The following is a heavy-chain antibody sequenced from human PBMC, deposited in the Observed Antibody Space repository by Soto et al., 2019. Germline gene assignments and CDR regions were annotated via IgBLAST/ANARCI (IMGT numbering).Heavy chain of an antibody. CDR3: ARDVGATGD. CDR2: INAGNGNT. J-gene: IGHJ4*02. D-gene: IGHD1-26*01. V-gene: IGHV1-3*01. Sequence: QVQLVQSGAEVKKPGASVKVSCKASGYTFTSYAMHWVRQAPGQRLEWMGWINAGNGNTKYSQKFHGRVTSTRDTSASTADMELSSLRSEDTAVYYCARDVGATGDWGQGTMVTFSS. CDR1: GYTFTSYA.